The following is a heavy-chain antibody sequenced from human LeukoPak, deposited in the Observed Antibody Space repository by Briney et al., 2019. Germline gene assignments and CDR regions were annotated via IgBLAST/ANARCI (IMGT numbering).Heavy chain of an antibody. J-gene: IGHJ4*02. Sequence: GASVKVSCKASGYTFTGYYMHWVRQAPGQGLEWMGWINPNSGGTNYAQKFQGRVTMTRDTSISTAYMELSRLRSDDTAMYYCARDFVSGCSGGSCYDDSDYWGQGTLVTVSS. CDR3: ARDFVSGCSGGSCYDDSDY. CDR1: GYTFTGYY. D-gene: IGHD2-15*01. V-gene: IGHV1-2*02. CDR2: INPNSGGT.